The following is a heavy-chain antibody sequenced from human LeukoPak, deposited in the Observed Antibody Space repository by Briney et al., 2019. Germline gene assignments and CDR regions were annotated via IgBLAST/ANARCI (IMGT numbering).Heavy chain of an antibody. CDR3: AADTEYQLLFTWRFDP. Sequence: ASVEVSCKASGFTFTSSAMQWVRQARGQRLEWIGWIVVGSGNTNYAQKFQERVTITRDMSTSTAYMELSSLRSEDTAVYYCAADTEYQLLFTWRFDPWGQGTLVTVSS. J-gene: IGHJ5*02. D-gene: IGHD2-2*01. CDR2: IVVGSGNT. CDR1: GFTFTSSA. V-gene: IGHV1-58*02.